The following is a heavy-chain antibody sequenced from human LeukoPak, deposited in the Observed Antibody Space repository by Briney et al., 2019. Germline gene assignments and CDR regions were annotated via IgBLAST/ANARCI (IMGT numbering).Heavy chain of an antibody. V-gene: IGHV3-7*01. CDR3: ARDIEAAGLCLDY. Sequence: GGSLRLSCAASGFTFSSYWMTWVRQAPGKGLEWVANIKYDGSEKDYMDSVKGRFTISRDNAKNSLYLQMNSLRAEDTAVYYCARDIEAAGLCLDYWGQGTLVTVSS. CDR2: IKYDGSEK. D-gene: IGHD6-13*01. J-gene: IGHJ4*02. CDR1: GFTFSSYW.